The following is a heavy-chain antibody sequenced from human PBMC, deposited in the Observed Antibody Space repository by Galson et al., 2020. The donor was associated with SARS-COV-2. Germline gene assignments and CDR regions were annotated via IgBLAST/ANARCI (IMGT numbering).Heavy chain of an antibody. CDR2: IDWDDDK. Sequence: SGPTLVKPTQTLTLTCNFSGFSLSTSGLCVSWIRQPPGKALEWLALIDWDDDKYYSTSLKTRLTITKDTSKNQVVLTMTNMDPVDTATYDCARYDRYYYGSGRDYGMDVWGQGTTVTVSS. CDR3: ARYDRYYYGSGRDYGMDV. J-gene: IGHJ6*02. D-gene: IGHD3-10*01. V-gene: IGHV2-70*01. CDR1: GFSLSTSGLC.